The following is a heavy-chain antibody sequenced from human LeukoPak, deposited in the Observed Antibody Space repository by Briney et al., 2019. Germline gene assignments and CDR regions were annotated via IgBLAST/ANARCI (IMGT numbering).Heavy chain of an antibody. J-gene: IGHJ6*02. CDR3: AKGKDYYYGMDV. Sequence: GGSLRLSCAASGFTFSSYAMSWVRQAPGKGLEWVSSISGSGGSTYYADSVKGRFTISRDNSKTTLYLQMNSLRAEDTAVYYCAKGKDYYYGMDVWGQGTTVTVSS. V-gene: IGHV3-23*01. CDR1: GFTFSSYA. CDR2: ISGSGGST.